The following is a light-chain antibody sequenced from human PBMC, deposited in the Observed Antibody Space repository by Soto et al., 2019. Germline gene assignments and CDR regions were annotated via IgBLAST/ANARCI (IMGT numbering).Light chain of an antibody. CDR3: SSYTSSSTWV. CDR1: SSDVGGYNY. J-gene: IGLJ3*02. V-gene: IGLV2-14*01. CDR2: EVS. Sequence: QAVVTQPASVSGSPGQSISISCTGTSSDVGGYNYVSWYQQHPGKAPKLMIYEVSNRPSGVSNRFSASKSGNTASLTISGLQAEDEAHYYCSSYTSSSTWVFGGGTKVTVL.